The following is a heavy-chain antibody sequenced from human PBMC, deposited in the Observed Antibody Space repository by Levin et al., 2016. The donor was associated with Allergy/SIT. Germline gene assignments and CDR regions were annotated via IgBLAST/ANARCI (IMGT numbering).Heavy chain of an antibody. CDR2: IYYSGST. J-gene: IGHJ6*03. Sequence: WIRQPPGKGLEWIGSIYYSGSTYYNPSLKSRVTISVDTSKNQFSLKLSSVTAADTAVYYCARHADFRAYCGGDCYGSLLLYMDVWGKGTTVTVSS. D-gene: IGHD2-21*02. V-gene: IGHV4-39*01. CDR3: ARHADFRAYCGGDCYGSLLLYMDV.